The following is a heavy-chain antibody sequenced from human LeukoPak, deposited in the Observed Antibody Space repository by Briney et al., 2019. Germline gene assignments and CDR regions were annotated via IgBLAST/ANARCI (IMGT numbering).Heavy chain of an antibody. V-gene: IGHV3-66*01. D-gene: IGHD3-10*01. CDR3: ARDRWLGSYYFDY. CDR1: GFTVSSNY. Sequence: GGSLRLSCAASGFTVSSNYMSWVRQAPGKGLEWVSVIYSGGSTYYADSVKGRFTISRDNSKNTLYLQMNSLRAEDMAVYYCARDRWLGSYYFDYWGQGTLVTVSS. CDR2: IYSGGST. J-gene: IGHJ4*02.